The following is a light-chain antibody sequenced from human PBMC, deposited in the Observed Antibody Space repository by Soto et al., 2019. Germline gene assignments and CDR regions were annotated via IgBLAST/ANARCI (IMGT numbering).Light chain of an antibody. CDR3: EQRSDWPPIT. Sequence: EIVLTQSPATLSFSPGERATLACRASQRVSRYLALYQQKPGQDPRLLIYDASNRATGIPARFSGSGSGTEFTRTIRSLEPEDFAVYYCEQRSDWPPITFGQGTPLQSK. CDR1: QRVSRY. J-gene: IGKJ5*01. CDR2: DAS. V-gene: IGKV3-11*01.